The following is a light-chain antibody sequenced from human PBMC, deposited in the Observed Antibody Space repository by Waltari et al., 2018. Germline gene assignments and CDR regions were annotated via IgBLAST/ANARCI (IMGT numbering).Light chain of an antibody. J-gene: IGKJ3*01. CDR1: QSVDSFY. Sequence: EIVLTHSPGTLSVSPGESATLTCRTSQSVDSFYISWYQQKPGKAPRLIILGASSRATGVPYRFSGSGSGTHFTLTISRLEPEDFAVYYCQQYGAARYTFGPGTRLDLK. CDR3: QQYGAARYT. CDR2: GAS. V-gene: IGKV3-20*01.